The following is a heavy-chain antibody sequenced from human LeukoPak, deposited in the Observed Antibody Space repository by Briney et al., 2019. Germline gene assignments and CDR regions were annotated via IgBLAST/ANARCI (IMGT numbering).Heavy chain of an antibody. Sequence: SVKVSCKASGDSFSNYAISWVRQAPGQGLEWMGRTIPMFGIVNYAQKFQGRVTIIADKSTSTAYVEVSSLRSEDTAVYYCARDGPHSAGYSYGLGYYGMDVWGQGTTVTVS. CDR2: TIPMFGIV. V-gene: IGHV1-69*04. CDR3: ARDGPHSAGYSYGLGYYGMDV. J-gene: IGHJ6*02. CDR1: GDSFSNYA. D-gene: IGHD5-12*01.